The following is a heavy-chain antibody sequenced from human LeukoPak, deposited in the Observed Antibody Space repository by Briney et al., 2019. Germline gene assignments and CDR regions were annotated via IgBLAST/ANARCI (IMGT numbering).Heavy chain of an antibody. D-gene: IGHD5-12*01. J-gene: IGHJ6*04. Sequence: SETLSLTCTVSGGSISSYYWSWIRQPPGKGLEWIGYIYYSGSTNYNPSLKSRVTISVDTSKNQFSLKLSSVTAADTAVYYCARDERVSGHDQRQYYYYYYGMDVWGKGTTVTVSS. CDR1: GGSISSYY. CDR2: IYYSGST. V-gene: IGHV4-59*01. CDR3: ARDERVSGHDQRQYYYYYYGMDV.